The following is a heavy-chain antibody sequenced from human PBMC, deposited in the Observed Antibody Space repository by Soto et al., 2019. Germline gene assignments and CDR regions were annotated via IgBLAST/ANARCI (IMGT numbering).Heavy chain of an antibody. D-gene: IGHD5-18*01. CDR1: GGTFSSYA. CDR3: ARSRGYSYAPPDY. Sequence: QVQLVQSGAEVKKPGSSVKVSCKASGGTFSSYAIGWVRQAPGQGLEWMGGIIPIFGTANYAQKFQGRVTITEDDSTSTAYMALSSLRSGDAAVYYCARSRGYSYAPPDYWGQGTLVTVSS. V-gene: IGHV1-69*01. J-gene: IGHJ4*02. CDR2: IIPIFGTA.